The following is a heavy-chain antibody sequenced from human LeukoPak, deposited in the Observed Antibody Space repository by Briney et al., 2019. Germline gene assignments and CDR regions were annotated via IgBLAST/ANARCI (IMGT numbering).Heavy chain of an antibody. J-gene: IGHJ4*02. V-gene: IGHV4-39*01. CDR2: IYYSGNT. CDR1: GGSISSSSYY. Sequence: SETLSLTCTFSGGSISSSSYYWGWIRQPPGKGLEWIGSIYYSGNTYYNPSLKSRVTISVDTSKDQFSLKLSSVTAADTAVYYCARSPSRFGADFDYWGQGTLVTVAT. CDR3: ARSPSRFGADFDY. D-gene: IGHD3-3*01.